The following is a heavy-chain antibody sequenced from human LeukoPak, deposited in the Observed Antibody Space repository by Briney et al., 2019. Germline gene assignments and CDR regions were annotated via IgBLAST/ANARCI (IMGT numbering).Heavy chain of an antibody. CDR2: IYYSGST. V-gene: IGHV4-30-4*01. Sequence: PSQTLSLTCTVSGGSISSGDYYWSWIRQPPGKGLEWIGYIYYSGSTYYNPSLKSRVTISVDTSKNQFSLKLSSVTAADTVVYYCARIYGSGMAARFDPWGQGTLVTVSS. D-gene: IGHD3-10*01. CDR1: GGSISSGDYY. J-gene: IGHJ5*02. CDR3: ARIYGSGMAARFDP.